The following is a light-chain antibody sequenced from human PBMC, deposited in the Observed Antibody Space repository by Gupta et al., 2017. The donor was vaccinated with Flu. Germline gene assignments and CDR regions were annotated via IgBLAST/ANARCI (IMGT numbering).Light chain of an antibody. CDR1: ETINND. CDR2: TAS. V-gene: IGKV1-39*01. Sequence: PSYLSASVGDRVTITCRASETINNDLNWYQQKPGEAPKFLLSTASSLQSGAPSRFSGSGSGTEFTLTISNLQPGDFATYYCQQSYNTPLTFGGGTKVEIK. J-gene: IGKJ4*01. CDR3: QQSYNTPLT.